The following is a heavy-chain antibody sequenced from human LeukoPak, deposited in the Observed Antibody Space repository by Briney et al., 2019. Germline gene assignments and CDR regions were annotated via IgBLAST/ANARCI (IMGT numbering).Heavy chain of an antibody. D-gene: IGHD3-3*01. CDR3: ARNLRITIFGVVRINWFDP. CDR2: IYYSGST. Sequence: SETLSLTCTVSGGSISSSSYYWGWIRQPPGKGLEWIGSIYYSGSTYYNPSLKSRVTISVDTSKNQFSLKLSSVTAADTAVYYCARNLRITIFGVVRINWFDPWGQGTLVTVSS. J-gene: IGHJ5*02. CDR1: GGSISSSSYY. V-gene: IGHV4-39*01.